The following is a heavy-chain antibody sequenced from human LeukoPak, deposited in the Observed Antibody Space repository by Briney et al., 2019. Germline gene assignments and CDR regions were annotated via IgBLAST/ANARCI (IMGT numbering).Heavy chain of an antibody. CDR3: AKDHYDILTGYYSDY. V-gene: IGHV3-23*01. Sequence: GGSLRLSCAASGFTFSSYAMNWVRQAPGKGLEWVSGISGSGGSTYYADSVKGRFTISRDNSKNTLYLQMNSLRAEDTAVYYCAKDHYDILTGYYSDYWGQGTLVTVSS. CDR1: GFTFSSYA. CDR2: ISGSGGST. D-gene: IGHD3-9*01. J-gene: IGHJ4*02.